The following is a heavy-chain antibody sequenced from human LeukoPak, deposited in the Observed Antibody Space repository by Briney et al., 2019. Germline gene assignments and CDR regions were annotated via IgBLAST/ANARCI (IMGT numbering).Heavy chain of an antibody. CDR3: ARVDYDILTGYYDY. J-gene: IGHJ4*02. CDR2: ISSSGSTI. D-gene: IGHD3-9*01. V-gene: IGHV3-48*03. CDR1: GFTFSSYE. Sequence: GGSLRLSCAASGFTFSSYEMNWVRQAPGKGLEWVSYISSSGSTIYYADSVKGRFTISRDNAKNSLYLQMNSLRAEDTAVYYCARVDYDILTGYYDYWGQGTLVTVSS.